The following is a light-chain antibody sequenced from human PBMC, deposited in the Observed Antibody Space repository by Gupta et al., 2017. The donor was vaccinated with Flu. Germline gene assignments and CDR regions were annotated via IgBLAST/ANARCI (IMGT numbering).Light chain of an antibody. V-gene: IGKV3-15*01. CDR2: GAS. CDR3: QQDNNWPLT. Sequence: LATLSVSPGERATLSCRASQSVSSNLAWYQQKPGQAPRLLIYGASTRATGIPARFSGSGSGTEFTLTISSLQSEDFAVYYCQQDNNWPLTFGGGTKVEIK. J-gene: IGKJ4*01. CDR1: QSVSSN.